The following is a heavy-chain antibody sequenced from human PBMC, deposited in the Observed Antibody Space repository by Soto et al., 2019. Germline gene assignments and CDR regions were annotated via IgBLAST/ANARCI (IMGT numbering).Heavy chain of an antibody. Sequence: GGSLRLSCAASGFTFSSXAMXWVRQAPGKGLEWVSAVRVSGGSTYYPDSVKGRFTISRDNSKNTLYLQMNSLRAEDTAVYYCANLYIWFGELFDAFDIWGQGTMVTVSS. J-gene: IGHJ3*02. D-gene: IGHD3-10*01. V-gene: IGHV3-23*01. CDR1: GFTFSSXA. CDR2: VRVSGGST. CDR3: ANLYIWFGELFDAFDI.